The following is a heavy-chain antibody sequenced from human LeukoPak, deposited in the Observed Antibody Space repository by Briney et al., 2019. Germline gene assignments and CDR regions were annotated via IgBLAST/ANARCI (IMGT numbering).Heavy chain of an antibody. J-gene: IGHJ4*02. Sequence: GGSLRLSCAASGFIFSTYGIHWVRQAPGKGLEWVAVIWDDGSNKNYADSVKGRVTISRDNSQNTLHLQMNSLRAEDTAIYYCARDGGRYSFDYWGQGTLVTVSS. D-gene: IGHD3-16*01. V-gene: IGHV3-33*01. CDR2: IWDDGSNK. CDR3: ARDGGRYSFDY. CDR1: GFIFSTYG.